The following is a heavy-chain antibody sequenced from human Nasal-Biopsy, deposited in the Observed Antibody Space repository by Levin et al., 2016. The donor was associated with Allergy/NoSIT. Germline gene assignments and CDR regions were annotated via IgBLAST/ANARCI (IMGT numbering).Heavy chain of an antibody. CDR1: GFTFSNYG. V-gene: IGHV3-30*18. Sequence: GESLKISCAASGFTFSNYGMHWVRQAPGKGLEWVGVTSYDGTNKYYAEFVQGRFSISRDNSKNTLYLQMNSLRAEDTAVYYCAKDYDSSGFNWFDPWGQGTLVTVSS. CDR3: AKDYDSSGFNWFDP. CDR2: TSYDGTNK. D-gene: IGHD3-22*01. J-gene: IGHJ5*02.